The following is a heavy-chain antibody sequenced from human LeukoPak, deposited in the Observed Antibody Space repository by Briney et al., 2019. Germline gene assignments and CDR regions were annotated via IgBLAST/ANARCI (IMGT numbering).Heavy chain of an antibody. CDR3: AKHPGGFTGIVNYYYMDV. V-gene: IGHV3-30*02. CDR1: GFTFSNYA. D-gene: IGHD3-16*02. CDR2: IRFDGSST. Sequence: GGSLRLSCAPSGFTFSNYAMHWVRQAPGKGLEWLAYIRFDGSSTYYADFVKGRFTISRDNSKNTLYLQMNSLRLEDTAVYYCAKHPGGFTGIVNYYYMDVWGEGTTVTVSS. J-gene: IGHJ6*03.